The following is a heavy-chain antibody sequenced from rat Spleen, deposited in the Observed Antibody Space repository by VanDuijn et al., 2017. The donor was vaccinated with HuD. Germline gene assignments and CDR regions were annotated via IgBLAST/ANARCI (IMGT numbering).Heavy chain of an antibody. CDR3: TRGDSGGVMDA. CDR1: GSSLTSNS. J-gene: IGHJ4*01. CDR2: MWSGGST. V-gene: IGHV2-47*01. Sequence: QVQLKESGPGLVQPSQTLSLTCTVSGSSLTSNSVSWIRQPPGKGPEWMGVMWSGGSTAYNSALKSRLSISRDTSKSQVFLKMSSLQTEDTAIYYCTRGDSGGVMDAWGQGASVTVSS. D-gene: IGHD1-1*01.